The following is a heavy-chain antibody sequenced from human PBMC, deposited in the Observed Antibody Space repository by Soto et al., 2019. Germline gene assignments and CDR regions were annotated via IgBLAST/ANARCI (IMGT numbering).Heavy chain of an antibody. CDR2: ISYDGSNK. D-gene: IGHD6-13*01. CDR1: GFTVSSYA. CDR3: ARDLVDASSSWLYYYYYGMDV. V-gene: IGHV3-30-3*01. Sequence: GGSLRLSCAASGFTVSSYAMHWVRQAPGKGLEWVAVISYDGSNKYYSDSVKGRFTISRDNSKNTLYLTMNSLRPEDTAVYYCARDLVDASSSWLYYYYYGMDVWGQGTTVTVSS. J-gene: IGHJ6*02.